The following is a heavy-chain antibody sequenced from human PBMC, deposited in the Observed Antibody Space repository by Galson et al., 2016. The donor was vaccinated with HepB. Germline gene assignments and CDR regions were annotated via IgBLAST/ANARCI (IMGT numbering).Heavy chain of an antibody. CDR1: GYTFNNYD. D-gene: IGHD5-18*01. Sequence: SVKVSCKASGYTFNNYDMNCVRQAPGQRLEWMGWISGYNGKTDYAQKFQGRVTMTTDTSTRTGDMELRSLTSNDTALYYCARDAGYSFGLGFIENWGQGTLVTVSS. CDR2: ISGYNGKT. CDR3: ARDAGYSFGLGFIEN. V-gene: IGHV1-18*01. J-gene: IGHJ4*02.